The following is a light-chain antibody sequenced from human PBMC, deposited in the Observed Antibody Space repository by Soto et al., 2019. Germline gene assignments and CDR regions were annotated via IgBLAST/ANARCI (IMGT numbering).Light chain of an antibody. J-gene: IGLJ1*01. CDR3: NSYAVTNNFV. V-gene: IGLV2-8*01. Sequence: QSVLTQPPSASGSPGQSVTISCTGTSSDVGGYNYVSWYQQHPGKAPKLMIYEVSKRPSGVPDRFSGSKSGNTASLTVSGLQAEYEAYYYCNSYAVTNNFVFGTGTKLTVL. CDR2: EVS. CDR1: SSDVGGYNY.